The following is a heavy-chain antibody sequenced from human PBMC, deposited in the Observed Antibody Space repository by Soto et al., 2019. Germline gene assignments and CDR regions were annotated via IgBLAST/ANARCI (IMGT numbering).Heavy chain of an antibody. CDR3: ARLEGLATISYYFDF. D-gene: IGHD3-9*01. CDR2: IFYNGST. J-gene: IGHJ4*02. CDR1: GGSISHYH. Sequence: SETLSLTCTVSGGSISHYHWNWIRQAPGKGMEWIGYIFYNGSTHYNPSLTTRVTISLDKSKSRFSLKLNSVTAADSAVYFCARLEGLATISYYFDFWGPGALVTVSS. V-gene: IGHV4-59*08.